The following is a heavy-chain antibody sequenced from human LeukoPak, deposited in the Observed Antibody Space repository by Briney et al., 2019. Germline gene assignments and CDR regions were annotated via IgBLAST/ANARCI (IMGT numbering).Heavy chain of an antibody. CDR3: ARQTNLAAAGYYFDY. Sequence: SETLSLTCTVSGGSISSYYWSWIRQPPGKGLEWIGYIYYSGSTNYNPSLKSRVTISVDTSKNQFSLKLSSVTAADTAVYYCARQTNLAAAGYYFDYWGQGTLVTVSS. CDR1: GGSISSYY. D-gene: IGHD6-13*01. CDR2: IYYSGST. V-gene: IGHV4-59*08. J-gene: IGHJ4*02.